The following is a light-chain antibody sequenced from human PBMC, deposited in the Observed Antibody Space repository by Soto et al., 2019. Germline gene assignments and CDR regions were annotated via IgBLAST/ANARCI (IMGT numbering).Light chain of an antibody. J-gene: IGLJ1*01. Sequence: QSVLTQPASMSGSPGRSITISCTGSSTDVGGYNSVSWYQQHPGKAPKLMIYDVTNRPSGVSDRFSGSKSGNTASLTISGLQAEDEADYYCCSYTNINTNVFGSGTKLTVL. CDR1: STDVGGYNS. CDR2: DVT. V-gene: IGLV2-14*03. CDR3: CSYTNINTNV.